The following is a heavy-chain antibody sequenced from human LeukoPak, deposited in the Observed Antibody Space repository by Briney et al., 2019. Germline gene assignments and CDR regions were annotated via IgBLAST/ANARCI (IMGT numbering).Heavy chain of an antibody. V-gene: IGHV3-30-3*01. J-gene: IGHJ4*01. CDR2: ISYDGSXK. CDR3: ARXRXSYXXXXDY. Sequence: ISYDGSXKYYADSVKGRXTISRDNSRNTLYLQMDSLRAEDTAVYYCARXRXSYXXXXDYXXXG.